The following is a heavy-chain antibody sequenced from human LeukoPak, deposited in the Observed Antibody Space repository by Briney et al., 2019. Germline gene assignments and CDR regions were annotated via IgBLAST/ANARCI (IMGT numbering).Heavy chain of an antibody. CDR1: GFTVSSNY. V-gene: IGHV3-53*01. D-gene: IGHD1-1*01. CDR3: ARGRLGNNWYVSAFDV. Sequence: GRTLRLSCAASGFTVSSNYMSWVRQAPGQGLEWVSLIYTGGTAYYGDSVKGRFTVSRDNSKNTLNLQMNSLRAEDTAVYYCARGRLGNNWYVSAFDVWGQGTMVTVSS. J-gene: IGHJ3*01. CDR2: IYTGGTA.